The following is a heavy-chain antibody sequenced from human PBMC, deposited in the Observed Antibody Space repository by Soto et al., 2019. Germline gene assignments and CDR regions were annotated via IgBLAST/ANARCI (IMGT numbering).Heavy chain of an antibody. CDR2: IIPIFGTA. J-gene: IGHJ6*02. Sequence: SVKVSCKASGGTLSSYAISWVRQAPGQGLEWMGGIIPIFGTANYAQKFQGRVTITADESTSTAYMELSSLRSEDTAVYYCARDDRSSSPAGDYYYYGMDVWGQGTTVTVSS. CDR1: GGTLSSYA. D-gene: IGHD6-6*01. V-gene: IGHV1-69*13. CDR3: ARDDRSSSPAGDYYYYGMDV.